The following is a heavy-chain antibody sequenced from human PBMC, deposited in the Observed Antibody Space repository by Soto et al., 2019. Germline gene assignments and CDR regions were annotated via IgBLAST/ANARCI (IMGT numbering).Heavy chain of an antibody. CDR2: IWYDGSNK. Sequence: GGSLRLSCAASGFTFSSYGMHWVRQAPGKGLEWVAVIWYDGSNKYYADSWKGRFTISRDNSKNTLYLQMNSLRAEDTAVYYCARGLAVAGTTDAEYFQHWGQGTLVTVSS. CDR1: GFTFSSYG. D-gene: IGHD6-19*01. J-gene: IGHJ1*01. V-gene: IGHV3-33*01. CDR3: ARGLAVAGTTDAEYFQH.